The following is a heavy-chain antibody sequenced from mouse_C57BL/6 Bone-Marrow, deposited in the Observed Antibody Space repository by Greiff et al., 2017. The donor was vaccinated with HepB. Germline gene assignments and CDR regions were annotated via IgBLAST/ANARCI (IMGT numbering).Heavy chain of an antibody. Sequence: QVQLQQSGPGLVQPSQSLSITCTVSGFSLTSYGVHWVRQSPGKGLEWLGVIWSGGSTDYNAAFISRLSISKDNSTSQVFFKMNSLQADDTAIYYCARAYYGNYVGYWGQGTTLTVSS. CDR2: IWSGGST. D-gene: IGHD2-10*01. V-gene: IGHV2-2*01. CDR1: GFSLTSYG. J-gene: IGHJ2*01. CDR3: ARAYYGNYVGY.